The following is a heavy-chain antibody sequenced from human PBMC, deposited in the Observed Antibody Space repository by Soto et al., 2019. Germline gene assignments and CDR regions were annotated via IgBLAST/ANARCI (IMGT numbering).Heavy chain of an antibody. V-gene: IGHV2-26*01. CDR2: IFSNDEK. Sequence: QVTLKESGPVLVKPTETLTLTCTVSGYSLSNARMGVSWIRQPPGKAMEWLAHIFSNDEKSYSTSLKSRLTMSKDTSKSQVVLTMTNMDPVDTATSYCARISVLRFLEWYDFDYWGQGTLVTVSS. CDR1: GYSLSNARMG. CDR3: ARISVLRFLEWYDFDY. J-gene: IGHJ4*02. D-gene: IGHD3-3*01.